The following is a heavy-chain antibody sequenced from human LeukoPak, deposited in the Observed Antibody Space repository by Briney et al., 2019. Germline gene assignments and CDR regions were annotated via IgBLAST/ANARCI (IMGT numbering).Heavy chain of an antibody. CDR2: ISGSGGST. CDR3: AKDLDCGGDCYSSPDY. J-gene: IGHJ4*02. D-gene: IGHD2-21*02. Sequence: PGGSLRLSCAASGFTFSSYAMSWVRQAPGKGLEWVSAISGSGGSTYYADSVKGRFTISRDNSKNTLYLQMNSLRAEDTAVYYCAKDLDCGGDCYSSPDYWGQGTLVTVSS. CDR1: GFTFSSYA. V-gene: IGHV3-23*01.